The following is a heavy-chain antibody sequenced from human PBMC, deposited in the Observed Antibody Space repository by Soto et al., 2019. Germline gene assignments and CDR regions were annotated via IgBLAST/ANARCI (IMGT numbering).Heavy chain of an antibody. CDR2: ISYDGSNK. D-gene: IGHD2-2*02. V-gene: IGHV3-30*18. J-gene: IGHJ4*02. CDR3: AKDKKGYGSSTSCNSSGWPPYFDY. Sequence: QVQLVESGGGVVHPGRSLRLSCAASGFTFSSYGMHWVRQAPGKGLEWVAVISYDGSNKYYADSVKGRFTISRDNSKNTLYLQMKGLRAEDTAVYYCAKDKKGYGSSTSCNSSGWPPYFDYWGQGTLVTVSS. CDR1: GFTFSSYG.